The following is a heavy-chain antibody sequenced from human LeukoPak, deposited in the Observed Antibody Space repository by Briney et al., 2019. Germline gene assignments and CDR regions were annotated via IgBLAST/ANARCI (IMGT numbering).Heavy chain of an antibody. Sequence: SETLSLTCAVYGGYFSGYYWSWIRQLPGKGLEWIGEVNHSGSTNYNPSLKSRVTISVDTSKNQFSLKLSSVTAADTAVYYCARSRFWSGYYLSYYGMDVWGQGTTVTVSS. J-gene: IGHJ6*02. V-gene: IGHV4-34*01. CDR1: GGYFSGYY. D-gene: IGHD3-3*01. CDR2: VNHSGST. CDR3: ARSRFWSGYYLSYYGMDV.